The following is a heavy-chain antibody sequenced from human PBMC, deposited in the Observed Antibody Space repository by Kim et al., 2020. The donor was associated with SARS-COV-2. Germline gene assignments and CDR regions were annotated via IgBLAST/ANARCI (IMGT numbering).Heavy chain of an antibody. Sequence: GGSLRLSCAASGFTFSSYTMSWVRQAPGKGLEWVSAVTGGSITTYYADSVKGRFTISRDNSENTLYLQMNSLRAEDTAVYYCAKDGVVIRGYSDYDYLAAWGRGTLVTVSS. J-gene: IGHJ4*02. D-gene: IGHD5-12*01. CDR1: GFTFSSYT. CDR2: VTGGSITT. V-gene: IGHV3-23*01. CDR3: AKDGVVIRGYSDYDYLAA.